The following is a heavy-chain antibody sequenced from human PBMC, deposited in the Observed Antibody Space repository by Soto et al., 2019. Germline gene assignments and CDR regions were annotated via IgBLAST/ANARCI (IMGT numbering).Heavy chain of an antibody. CDR2: ITGSGGDT. V-gene: IGHV3-23*01. J-gene: IGHJ4*02. CDR3: AKDLRRENDY. CDR1: GITFSNYP. Sequence: EVHLLVSGGGLVQPGESLRLSCAASGITFSNYPMTWVRQAPGKGLEWVSSITGSGGDTFYADSVKGRFTISRDNFKNTLYLQMNSLRAEDTAVYYCAKDLRRENDYWGQGTLVTVSS.